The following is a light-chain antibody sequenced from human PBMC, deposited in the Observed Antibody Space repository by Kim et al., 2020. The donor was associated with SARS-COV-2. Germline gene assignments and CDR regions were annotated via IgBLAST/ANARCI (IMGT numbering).Light chain of an antibody. CDR1: SSNLGTNY. Sequence: RLTRSCAGCSSNLGTNYVYWHQQFPGMAPKVLIYRDNQRPSGVPGRFSGSKFGTSATLAISGLRSEDEADYYCAAWDDSLSAWLFGGGTQLTVL. CDR3: AAWDDSLSAWL. V-gene: IGLV1-47*01. CDR2: RDN. J-gene: IGLJ3*02.